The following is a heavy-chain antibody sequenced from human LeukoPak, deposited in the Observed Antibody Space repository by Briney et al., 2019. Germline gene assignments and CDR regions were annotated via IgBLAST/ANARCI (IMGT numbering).Heavy chain of an antibody. D-gene: IGHD4-17*01. CDR1: GYLFTTYW. Sequence: GESLKISCRGSGYLFTTYWIAWVRQMPGKGLEWMGIIYPGDSDPRYSPSFQGQVTNSADKSISTAYLQWSSLKASDTAMYFCARQGGYGDYAMDYWGQGTLVTVSS. CDR2: IYPGDSDP. CDR3: ARQGGYGDYAMDY. V-gene: IGHV5-51*01. J-gene: IGHJ4*02.